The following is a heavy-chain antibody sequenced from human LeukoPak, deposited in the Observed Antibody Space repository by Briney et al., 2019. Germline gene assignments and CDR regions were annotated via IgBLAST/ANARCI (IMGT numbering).Heavy chain of an antibody. V-gene: IGHV3-21*01. CDR1: GFTFSGYA. CDR3: ARGRDGYPYNL. Sequence: GESLRLSCAASGFTFSGYAMNWVRQAPGKGLEWVSSVSSTGSNTYYADSVKGRFTISRDSAKNSVYLQMYSLRPEDTAMYYCARGRDGYPYNLWGQGTLVTVSS. D-gene: IGHD2-21*01. CDR2: VSSTGSNT. J-gene: IGHJ5*02.